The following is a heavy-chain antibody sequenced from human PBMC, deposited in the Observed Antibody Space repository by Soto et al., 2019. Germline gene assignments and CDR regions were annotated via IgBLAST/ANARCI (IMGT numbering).Heavy chain of an antibody. CDR3: ARGRTVSSIGPLLV. Sequence: QTQLVQSGAEVKKPGASVKVSCKASGYNFFDYGVSWVRQAPGQGLEWMGWVSPKSGNTDFARKVQGRVTMTADTSTNTAYLELRGLRSDDTAVYYCARGRTVSSIGPLLVWGQGTLVSVSS. V-gene: IGHV1-18*01. D-gene: IGHD1-1*01. CDR1: GYNFFDYG. J-gene: IGHJ1*01. CDR2: VSPKSGNT.